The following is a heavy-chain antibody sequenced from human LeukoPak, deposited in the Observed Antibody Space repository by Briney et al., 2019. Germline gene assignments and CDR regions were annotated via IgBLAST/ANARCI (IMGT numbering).Heavy chain of an antibody. D-gene: IGHD6-13*01. J-gene: IGHJ5*02. CDR3: AKTIAAAGTFYYWFDP. Sequence: PGGSLRLSCAASGFTFSSYSMNWVRQAPGKGLEWVSSISSSSSYIYYADSVKGRFTISRDNSKNTLYLQMNSLRAEDTAVYYCAKTIAAAGTFYYWFDPWGQGTLVTVSS. V-gene: IGHV3-21*01. CDR2: ISSSSSYI. CDR1: GFTFSSYS.